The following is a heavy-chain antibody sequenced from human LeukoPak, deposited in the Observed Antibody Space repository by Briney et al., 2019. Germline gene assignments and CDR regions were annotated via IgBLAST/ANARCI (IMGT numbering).Heavy chain of an antibody. CDR1: GFTFDDYA. CDR2: INWNSGSI. CDR3: AKTKRGYFDY. J-gene: IGHJ4*02. D-gene: IGHD1-1*01. V-gene: IGHV3-9*01. Sequence: GGSLRLSCAASGFTFDDYAMHWVRQTPGKGLEWVSGINWNSGSIGYADSVEGRFTISRDNAKNSLYLQMNSLRAEDTALYYCAKTKRGYFDYWGQGTLVTVSS.